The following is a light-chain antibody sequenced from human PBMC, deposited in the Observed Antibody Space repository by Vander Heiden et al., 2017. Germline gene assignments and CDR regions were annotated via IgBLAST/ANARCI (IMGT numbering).Light chain of an antibody. CDR1: QSVSSY. V-gene: IGKV3-11*01. CDR2: DAS. Sequence: ELVLTQSPATLSSSPGERATLSCRASQSVSSYLAWYQQKPGQAPRLLIYDASNRATGIPARFSGSGSGTDFTLTISSLEPEDFAVYYWQQRSNWLTFGGGTKVEIK. J-gene: IGKJ4*01. CDR3: QQRSNWLT.